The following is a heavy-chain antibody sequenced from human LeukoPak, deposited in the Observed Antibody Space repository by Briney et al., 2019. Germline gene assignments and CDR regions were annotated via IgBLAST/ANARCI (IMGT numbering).Heavy chain of an antibody. D-gene: IGHD6-13*01. CDR3: ATGIAATQTPVFDY. CDR2: ISHDGSDK. J-gene: IGHJ4*02. V-gene: IGHV3-30*03. CDR1: GFTFSNYG. Sequence: GGSLRLSCASSGFTFSNYGMHWVRQAPGKGLEWVAIISHDGSDKNYADSVKGRFTISRDNSKNTLYLQMNSLRPDDTAVYYCATGIAATQTPVFDYWGQGTLVTVSP.